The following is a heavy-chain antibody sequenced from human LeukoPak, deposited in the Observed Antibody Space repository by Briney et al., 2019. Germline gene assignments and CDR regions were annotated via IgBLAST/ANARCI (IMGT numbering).Heavy chain of an antibody. Sequence: GGSLRLSCAASGLTFSSHWMHWARQLPGRGLVWVSRISPTGSTTSYADSVKGRFTVSRDNAKNTLYLQVNNLRAEDTAVYYCARGPNSNWSGLDFWGQGTLLTVSS. D-gene: IGHD6-6*01. CDR1: GLTFSSHW. V-gene: IGHV3-74*01. CDR2: ISPTGSTT. J-gene: IGHJ4*02. CDR3: ARGPNSNWSGLDF.